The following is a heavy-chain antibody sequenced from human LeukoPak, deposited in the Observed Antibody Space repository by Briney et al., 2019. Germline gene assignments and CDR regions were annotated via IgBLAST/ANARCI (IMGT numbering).Heavy chain of an antibody. Sequence: GASVKVSCKASGGTFISYAISWVRQAPGQGLEWMGGIIPIFGTANYAQKFQGRVTITADESTSTAYMELSSLRSEDTAVYYCARSIVVVPAVNNWFDPWGQGTLVTVSS. CDR2: IIPIFGTA. V-gene: IGHV1-69*13. D-gene: IGHD2-2*01. CDR3: ARSIVVVPAVNNWFDP. CDR1: GGTFISYA. J-gene: IGHJ5*02.